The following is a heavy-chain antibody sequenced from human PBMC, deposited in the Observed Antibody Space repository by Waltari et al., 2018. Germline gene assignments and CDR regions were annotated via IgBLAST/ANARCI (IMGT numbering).Heavy chain of an antibody. Sequence: QVQLVQSGAEVKKPGSSVKVSCKASGGTFSSYAISWVRQAPGQGLEWMGRIIPIFGTANYAQKFQGRVTITADKSTSTAYMELSSLRSEDTAVYYCASGGARFRFWSGFALDYWGQGTLVTVSS. CDR3: ASGGARFRFWSGFALDY. V-gene: IGHV1-69*13. J-gene: IGHJ4*02. CDR1: GGTFSSYA. CDR2: IIPIFGTA. D-gene: IGHD3-3*01.